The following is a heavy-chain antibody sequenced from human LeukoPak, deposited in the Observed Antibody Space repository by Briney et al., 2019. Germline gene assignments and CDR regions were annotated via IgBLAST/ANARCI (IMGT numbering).Heavy chain of an antibody. J-gene: IGHJ4*02. Sequence: PGGSLRLSCVASGFTFSSYIMSWVRQAPGKGLEWVSGISGSGDSAYYADSVKGRFTISRDNSKNTLYLQMNSLRAEDTALYYCAKVAWDRWRVDYWGQGALVTVSS. D-gene: IGHD1-26*01. V-gene: IGHV3-23*01. CDR3: AKVAWDRWRVDY. CDR1: GFTFSSYI. CDR2: ISGSGDSA.